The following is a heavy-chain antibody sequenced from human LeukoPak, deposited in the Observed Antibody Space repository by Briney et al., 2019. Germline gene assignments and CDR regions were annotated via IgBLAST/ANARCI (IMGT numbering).Heavy chain of an antibody. V-gene: IGHV1-8*01. J-gene: IGHJ5*02. D-gene: IGHD5-24*01. CDR2: MNPNSGYT. Sequence: GASVKVSCRASGYTFTSHDVICVRQATGQGLQWIGWMNPNSGYTVYAQEFQGRVTITRDTSINTAYMELSSLRSEDTAFYYCARNRNGLDPWGQGTLVTVSS. CDR3: ARNRNGLDP. CDR1: GYTFTSHD.